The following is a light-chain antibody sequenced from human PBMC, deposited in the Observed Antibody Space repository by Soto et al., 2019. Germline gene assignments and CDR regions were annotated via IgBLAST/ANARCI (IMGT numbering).Light chain of an antibody. CDR2: GAS. V-gene: IGKV3-15*01. Sequence: EIVMPQSPAPLSVSPGERATLSCRASQSVSSNFAWYQQKPGQAPRLLIYGASTRATGIPARFSGSGSGTEFTLTISSLQSEDFAVYYCQQYNNWPTTFGQGTKVEIK. CDR3: QQYNNWPTT. CDR1: QSVSSN. J-gene: IGKJ1*01.